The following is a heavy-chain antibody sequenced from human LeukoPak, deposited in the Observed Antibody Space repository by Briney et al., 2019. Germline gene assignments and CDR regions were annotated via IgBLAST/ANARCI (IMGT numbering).Heavy chain of an antibody. V-gene: IGHV3-7*03. Sequence: AGGSLRLSCAASGFTFRNHWMTWVRQAPGKGLEWVANIKKDGSEKYYVDSVKGRFTISRDNAKNSLYLQMNSLRAEDTAVYYCAKDLSWYGYGGNSAGDYWGQGTLVTVSS. D-gene: IGHD4-23*01. J-gene: IGHJ4*02. CDR1: GFTFRNHW. CDR3: AKDLSWYGYGGNSAGDY. CDR2: IKKDGSEK.